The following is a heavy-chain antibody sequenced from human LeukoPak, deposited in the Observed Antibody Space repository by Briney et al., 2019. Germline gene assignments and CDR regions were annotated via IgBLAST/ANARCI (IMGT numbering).Heavy chain of an antibody. J-gene: IGHJ5*02. CDR2: IKQDGSEK. CDR3: ARESGRRYCSSTSCYSGGWFDP. V-gene: IGHV3-7*01. CDR1: GFTFSSYW. Sequence: GGSLRLSCAAPGFTFSSYWMSWVRQAPGKGLEWVANIKQDGSEKYYVDSAKGRFTISRDNAKNSLYLQMNSLRAEDTAVYYCARESGRRYCSSTSCYSGGWFDPWGQGTLVTVSS. D-gene: IGHD2-2*01.